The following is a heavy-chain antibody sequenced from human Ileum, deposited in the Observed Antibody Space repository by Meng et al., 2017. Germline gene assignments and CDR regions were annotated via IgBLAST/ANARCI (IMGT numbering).Heavy chain of an antibody. CDR3: GPESTGDD. CDR1: GFTFSSDW. V-gene: IGHV3-74*01. D-gene: IGHD2-2*01. CDR2: INHDGRGT. J-gene: IGHJ4*02. Sequence: GQLVEAGGGFVQPGWFLRLSWVASGFTFSSDWMYWVRQAPGKGLVWLSRINHDGRGTHYADAVKGRFTISRDNAKNTLYLQINSLRAEDTGVYYCGPESTGDDWGQGTLVTVSS.